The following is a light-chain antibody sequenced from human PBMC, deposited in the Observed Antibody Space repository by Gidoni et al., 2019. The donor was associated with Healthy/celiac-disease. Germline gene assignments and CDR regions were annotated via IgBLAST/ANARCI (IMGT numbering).Light chain of an antibody. CDR2: AAS. V-gene: IGKV1-8*01. Sequence: IRMTQSPSSFSASTGDRVTITCRASQGISSYLAWYQQKPGKAPKLLIYAASTLQSGVPSRFSGSGSGTDFTLTISCLQSEDFATYYCQQYYSYPYTFGQGTKLEIK. CDR3: QQYYSYPYT. J-gene: IGKJ2*01. CDR1: QGISSY.